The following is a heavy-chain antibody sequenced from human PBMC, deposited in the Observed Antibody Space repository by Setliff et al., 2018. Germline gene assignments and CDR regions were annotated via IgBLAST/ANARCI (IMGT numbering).Heavy chain of an antibody. V-gene: IGHV4-59*01. D-gene: IGHD3-22*01. CDR3: ARYRNYFDSSGQTQYYFDY. CDR2: LYHSGST. Sequence: PSETLSLTCNVSGGSISSYYWTWIRQPPGKGLEWIGYLYHSGSTNYNPSLKSRVTISVDTSKNQFSLNLNSVTAADTAVYYCARYRNYFDSSGQTQYYFDYWGQGTLVTVSS. J-gene: IGHJ4*02. CDR1: GGSISSYY.